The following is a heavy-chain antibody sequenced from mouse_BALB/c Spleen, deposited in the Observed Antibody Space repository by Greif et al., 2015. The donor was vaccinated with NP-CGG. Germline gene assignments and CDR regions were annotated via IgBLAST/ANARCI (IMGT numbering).Heavy chain of an antibody. V-gene: IGHV14-4*02. CDR2: IDPENGDT. Sequence: EVQLQQSGAELVRSGASVKLSCTASGFNIKDYYMHWVKQRPEQGLEWIGWIDPENGDTEYAPKFQGKATMTADTSSNTAYLQLSSLTSEDTAVYYCNGMGFAYWGQGTLVTGAA. J-gene: IGHJ3*01. CDR1: GFNIKDYY. CDR3: NGMGFAY.